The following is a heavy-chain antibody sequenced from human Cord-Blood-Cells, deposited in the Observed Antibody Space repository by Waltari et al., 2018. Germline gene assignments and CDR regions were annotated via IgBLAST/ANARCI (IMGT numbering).Heavy chain of an antibody. CDR1: GFTVSSHY. D-gene: IGHD6-19*01. V-gene: IGHV3-53*01. CDR3: AREGHSSGWSFDY. Sequence: EVQLVESGGGLIQPGGSLRLSCAASGFTVSSHYMSWVSQAPGKGLEWVSVIYSGGSTYYADSVKGRFTISRDNSKNTLYLQMNSLRAEDTAVYYCAREGHSSGWSFDYWGQGTLVTVSS. J-gene: IGHJ4*02. CDR2: IYSGGST.